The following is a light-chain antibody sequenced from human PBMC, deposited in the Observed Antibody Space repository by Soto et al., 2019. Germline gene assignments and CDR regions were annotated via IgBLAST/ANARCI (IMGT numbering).Light chain of an antibody. J-gene: IGLJ1*01. CDR3: CTFAGRYSYV. CDR1: SSDVGSYNF. CDR2: DVA. V-gene: IGLV2-11*01. Sequence: QSALTQPRSVSGSPGQSVTISCTGTSSDVGSYNFVSWHQQHPGKAPKLMIYDVAKRPSGVPDRFSGSKSGNTASLTISGLQAEEDAYYYCCTFAGRYSYVFGSGTKLTVL.